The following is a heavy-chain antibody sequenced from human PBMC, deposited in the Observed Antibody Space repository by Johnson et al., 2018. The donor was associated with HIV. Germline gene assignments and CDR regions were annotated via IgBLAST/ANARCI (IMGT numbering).Heavy chain of an antibody. CDR2: IYSGGST. Sequence: VQLVESGGGLVQPGGSLRLSCAASGFIVSSNYMNWVRQAPGKGLEWVSVIYSGGSTYHADSVKGRFIISRDNSKSTLYLQMNSLRAEDTAVYYCARPYTYGAFDIWGQGTTVTISS. CDR1: GFIVSSNY. V-gene: IGHV3-66*04. CDR3: ARPYTYGAFDI. J-gene: IGHJ3*02. D-gene: IGHD5-18*01.